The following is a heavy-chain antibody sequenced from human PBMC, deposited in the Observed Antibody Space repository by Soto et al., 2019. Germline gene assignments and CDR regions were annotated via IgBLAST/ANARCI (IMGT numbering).Heavy chain of an antibody. J-gene: IGHJ6*03. V-gene: IGHV1-2*04. CDR1: GYTFTGYY. CDR3: ARVAAGSGWWVGYMDV. CDR2: INPNSGGT. D-gene: IGHD6-19*01. Sequence: ASVKVSCKASGYTFTGYYMHWVRQAPGQGLEWMGWINPNSGGTNYAQKFQGWVTMTRDTSISTAYMELSRLRSDDTAVYYCARVAAGSGWWVGYMDVWGKGTTVTVSS.